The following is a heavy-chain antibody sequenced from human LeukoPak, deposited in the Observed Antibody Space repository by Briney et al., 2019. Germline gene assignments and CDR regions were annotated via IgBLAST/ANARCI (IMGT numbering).Heavy chain of an antibody. CDR3: ARDMYYGDYEIDY. Sequence: GGSLRLSCAASGFTFSSTAMSWVRQAPGKGLEWVSGISSSGDSTHYADSVKGRFTISRDNSKNTLFLQMNSLRDEDTAVYYCARDMYYGDYEIDYWGQGTLVTVSS. J-gene: IGHJ4*02. V-gene: IGHV3-23*01. CDR2: ISSSGDST. CDR1: GFTFSSTA. D-gene: IGHD4-17*01.